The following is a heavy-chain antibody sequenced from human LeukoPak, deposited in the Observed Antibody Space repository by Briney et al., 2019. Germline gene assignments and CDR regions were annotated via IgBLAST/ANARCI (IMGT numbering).Heavy chain of an antibody. CDR2: INPNSGGT. Sequence: ASVKVSCKASGYTFTGYYMHWVRQAPGQGLEWMGWINPNSGGTNYAQKCQGRVTMTRATSISTASMELSRLRSDDTAVYYYARGSYYYDSSGYPGYWGQGTLVTVSS. J-gene: IGHJ4*02. CDR1: GYTFTGYY. D-gene: IGHD3-22*01. CDR3: ARGSYYYDSSGYPGY. V-gene: IGHV1-2*02.